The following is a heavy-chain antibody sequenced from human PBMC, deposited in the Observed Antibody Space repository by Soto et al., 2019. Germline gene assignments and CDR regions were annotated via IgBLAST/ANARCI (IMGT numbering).Heavy chain of an antibody. CDR3: ARGFDLQYGMDV. J-gene: IGHJ6*02. CDR2: ISGSSDII. V-gene: IGHV3-48*02. CDR1: GFTLSIYS. Sequence: EVQLVESGGSLIQRGGSLRLSCAASGFTLSIYSLNWVRQAPRKGLEWLSYISGSSDIIYYADSVKGRFTISRDNAKNSLYLQMNSLRDEYTAVYFCARGFDLQYGMDVWGQGTTVTVSS. D-gene: IGHD3-10*01.